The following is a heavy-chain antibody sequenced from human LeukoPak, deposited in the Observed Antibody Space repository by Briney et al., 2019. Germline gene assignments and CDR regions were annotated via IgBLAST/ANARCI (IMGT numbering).Heavy chain of an antibody. V-gene: IGHV1-3*01. J-gene: IGHJ4*02. D-gene: IGHD3-3*01. CDR3: ARDEARITIFGVAGYFDY. CDR2: INAGNGNT. CDR1: GYTFTNYA. Sequence: ASVKVSCKASGYTFTNYAMHWVRQAPGQRLEWMGWINAGNGNTKYSQKFQGRVTITRDTSASTAYMVLSSLRSEDTAVYYCARDEARITIFGVAGYFDYWGQGTLVTVSS.